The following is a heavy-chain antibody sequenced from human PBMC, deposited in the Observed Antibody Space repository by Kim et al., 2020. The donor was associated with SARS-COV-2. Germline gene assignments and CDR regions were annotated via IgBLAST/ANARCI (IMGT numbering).Heavy chain of an antibody. D-gene: IGHD1-26*01. Sequence: YADSVKGRFTISRDNSKNTLYLQRKSLRAEDTAVYYWAREGGPGEYYFDYWGQGTLVTVSS. CDR3: AREGGPGEYYFDY. J-gene: IGHJ4*02. V-gene: IGHV3-33*01.